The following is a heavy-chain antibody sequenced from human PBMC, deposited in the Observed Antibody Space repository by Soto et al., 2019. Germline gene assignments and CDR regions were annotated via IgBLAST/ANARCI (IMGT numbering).Heavy chain of an antibody. CDR1: GYTLTSYG. CDR2: ISAYNGNT. J-gene: IGHJ6*03. D-gene: IGHD3-3*01. Sequence: VASVKVSCKASGYTLTSYGISWVRQAPGQGLEWMGWISAYNGNTNYAQKLQGKVTMTTDTSTSTAYMELRSLRSDDTAVYYCARKTTYYDFWSGHFYHHYYIAVPGKGTTDPGSS. CDR3: ARKTTYYDFWSGHFYHHYYIAV. V-gene: IGHV1-18*01.